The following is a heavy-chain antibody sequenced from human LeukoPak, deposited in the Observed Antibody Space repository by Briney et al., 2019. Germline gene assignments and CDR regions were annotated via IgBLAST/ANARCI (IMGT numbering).Heavy chain of an antibody. CDR3: ARGGSSGPYNWFDP. CDR1: GDSINSHY. Sequence: PSETLSLTCNVSGDSINSHYWSWIRQPTGKGLEWIGYVYNSRSTNYNPSLNSRVTISEDKSKNQPSLRLTSVTAADTAVYYCARGGSSGPYNWFDPWGQGILVTVSS. CDR2: VYNSRST. D-gene: IGHD6-19*01. V-gene: IGHV4-59*11. J-gene: IGHJ5*02.